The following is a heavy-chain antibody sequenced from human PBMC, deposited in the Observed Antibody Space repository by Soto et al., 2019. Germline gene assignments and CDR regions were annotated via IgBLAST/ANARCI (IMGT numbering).Heavy chain of an antibody. CDR3: AREYWSGGSCYYYYYYYYYMDV. D-gene: IGHD2-15*01. CDR2: ISSSGSTI. V-gene: IGHV3-11*01. Sequence: QVQLVESGGGLVKPGGSLRLSCAASGFTFSDYYMSWIRQAPGKGLEWVSYISSSGSTIYYADSVKGRFTISRDNAKNTLYLQLNGLRAEDTAVYYCAREYWSGGSCYYYYYYYYYMDVWGKGTTVTVSS. J-gene: IGHJ6*03. CDR1: GFTFSDYY.